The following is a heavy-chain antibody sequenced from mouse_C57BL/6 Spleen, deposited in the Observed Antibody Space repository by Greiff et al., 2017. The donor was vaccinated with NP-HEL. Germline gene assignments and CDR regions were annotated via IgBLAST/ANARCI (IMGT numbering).Heavy chain of an antibody. CDR1: GYSITSGYY. Sequence: EVKLMESGPGLVKPSQSLSLTCSVTGYSITSGYYWNWIRQFPGNKLEWMGYISYDGSNNYNPSLKNRISITRDTSKNQFFLKLNSVTTEDTATYYCAREGDYDDGEEYYYAMDYWGQGTSVTVSS. CDR3: AREGDYDDGEEYYYAMDY. CDR2: ISYDGSN. J-gene: IGHJ4*01. D-gene: IGHD2-4*01. V-gene: IGHV3-6*01.